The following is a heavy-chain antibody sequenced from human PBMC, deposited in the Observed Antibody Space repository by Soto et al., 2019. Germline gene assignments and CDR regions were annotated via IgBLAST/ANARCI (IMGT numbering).Heavy chain of an antibody. J-gene: IGHJ4*02. CDR3: ASNDYGGNYGWRSWPPHDY. CDR1: GGTFSSYA. V-gene: IGHV1-69*13. CDR2: IIPIFGTA. Sequence: SVKVSCKASGGTFSSYAISWVRQAPGQGLEWMGGIIPIFGTANYAQKFQGRVTITAGESTSTAYMELSSLRSEDTAVYYCASNDYGGNYGWRSWPPHDYWGQGTLVTVSS. D-gene: IGHD4-17*01.